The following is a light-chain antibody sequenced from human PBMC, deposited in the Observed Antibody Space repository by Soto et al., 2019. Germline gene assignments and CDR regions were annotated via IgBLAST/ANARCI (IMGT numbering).Light chain of an antibody. CDR3: QQSYSTPPT. CDR1: QSVSNY. J-gene: IGKJ1*01. V-gene: IGKV1-39*01. Sequence: DIKMTQSPSSLSASVGDRVTITCRASQSVSNYLQWYQQKSGHAPKLLVYAASSLHSGVPSRFSGSGSGTDFTLTISSLQPEDFATYYCQQSYSTPPTFGQGTQV. CDR2: AAS.